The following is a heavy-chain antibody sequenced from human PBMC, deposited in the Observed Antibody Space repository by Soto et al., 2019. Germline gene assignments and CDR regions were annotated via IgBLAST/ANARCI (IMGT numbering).Heavy chain of an antibody. CDR2: ISGSGDST. CDR3: ARRGPGWEPQP. J-gene: IGHJ4*02. CDR1: GFTSSSYA. D-gene: IGHD1-26*01. Sequence: EVQLLESGGGLVQPGGSLRLSCAASGFTSSSYAMSWVRQAPGKGLEWVSVISGSGDSTYYADSVKGRFTISRDNSKNTLYLQMNSLRAEDTAVYYCARRGPGWEPQPWGQGTLVTVSS. V-gene: IGHV3-23*01.